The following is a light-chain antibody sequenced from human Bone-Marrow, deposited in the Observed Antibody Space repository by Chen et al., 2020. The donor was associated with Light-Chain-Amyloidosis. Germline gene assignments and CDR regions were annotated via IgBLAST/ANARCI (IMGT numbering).Light chain of an antibody. J-gene: IGKJ3*01. CDR1: QSISTW. Sequence: DIQMTQSPSTPSASVGDRVTITCRASQSISTWLAWYQQKTGKAPKLLIYKASSLESGVPSRFSGSGSGTEFTLTISSLQPDDFATYYCQQYDSYPRTFGPGTKVDIK. CDR3: QQYDSYPRT. CDR2: KAS. V-gene: IGKV1-5*03.